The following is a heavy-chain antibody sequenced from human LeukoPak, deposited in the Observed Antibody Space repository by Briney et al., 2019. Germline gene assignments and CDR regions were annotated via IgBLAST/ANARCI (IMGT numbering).Heavy chain of an antibody. D-gene: IGHD6-13*01. Sequence: ASVKVSCKASGYTFTGYYMHWVRQAPGQGLEWMGWISAYNGNTNYAQKLQGRVTMTTDTSTSTAYMELRSLRSDDTAVYYCAREGTYSSFDPWGQGTLVTVSS. J-gene: IGHJ5*02. CDR2: ISAYNGNT. V-gene: IGHV1-18*04. CDR1: GYTFTGYY. CDR3: AREGTYSSFDP.